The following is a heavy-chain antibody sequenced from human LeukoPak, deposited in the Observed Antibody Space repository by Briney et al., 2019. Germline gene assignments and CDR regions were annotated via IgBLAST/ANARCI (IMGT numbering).Heavy chain of an antibody. CDR1: GYTFTSYG. Sequence: GASVKVSCKASGYTFTSYGISWVRQAPGQGLEWMGWISAYNGNTNYAQKLQGRVTMTTDTSTSTAYMELRSLRSDDTAVYYCARLYSGSYFSYYYYMDVWGKGTTVTISS. J-gene: IGHJ6*03. V-gene: IGHV1-18*01. D-gene: IGHD1-26*01. CDR2: ISAYNGNT. CDR3: ARLYSGSYFSYYYYMDV.